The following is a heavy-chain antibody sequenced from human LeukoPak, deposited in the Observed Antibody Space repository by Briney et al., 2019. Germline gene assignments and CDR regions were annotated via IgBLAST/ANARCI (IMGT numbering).Heavy chain of an antibody. D-gene: IGHD4-17*01. CDR1: GFTFSSYG. Sequence: GGSLRLSCAASGFTFSSYGMHWVRQAPGKGLEWVAVISYDGSNKYYADSVKGRFTISRDNSKNTLYLQMNSLRAEDTAVYYCAKDDYGFDYWGQGTLVTVSS. CDR2: ISYDGSNK. CDR3: AKDDYGFDY. J-gene: IGHJ4*02. V-gene: IGHV3-30*18.